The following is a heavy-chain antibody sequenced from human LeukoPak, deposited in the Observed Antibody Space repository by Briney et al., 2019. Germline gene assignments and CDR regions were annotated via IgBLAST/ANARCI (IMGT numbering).Heavy chain of an antibody. J-gene: IGHJ4*02. CDR1: GGSISSYY. CDR3: ARQGKCGGDCLIDD. D-gene: IGHD2-21*02. CDR2: IYYSGST. V-gene: IGHV4-59*08. Sequence: SETLSLTCAVSGGSISSYYWSWIRQPPGKGLEWIGYIYYSGSTNYNPSLKSRVTISVDTSKNQFSLKLSSVTAADTAVYYCARQGKCGGDCLIDDWGQGTLVTVSS.